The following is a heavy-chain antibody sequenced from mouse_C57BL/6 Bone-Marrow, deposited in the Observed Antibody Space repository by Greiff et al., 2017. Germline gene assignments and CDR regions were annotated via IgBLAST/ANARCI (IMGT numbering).Heavy chain of an antibody. Sequence: EVQGVESGAELVRPGASVKLSCTASGFNIKDDYMHWVKQRPEQGLEWIGWIDPENGDTEYASKFQGKATITADTSSNTAYLQLSSLTSEDTAVYYCTQLPLAYWGQGTLVTVSA. CDR2: IDPENGDT. D-gene: IGHD4-1*02. J-gene: IGHJ3*01. CDR1: GFNIKDDY. CDR3: TQLPLAY. V-gene: IGHV14-4*01.